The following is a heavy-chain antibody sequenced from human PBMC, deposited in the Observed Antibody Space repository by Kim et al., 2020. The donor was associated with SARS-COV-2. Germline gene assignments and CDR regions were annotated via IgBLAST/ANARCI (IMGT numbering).Heavy chain of an antibody. Sequence: SETLSLTCAVYGGSFSGYYWSWIRQPPGKGLEWIGEINHSGSTNYNPSLKSRVTISVDTSKNQFSLKLSSVTAADTAVYYCARESIAAAGTDAFDIWGQGTMVTVSS. J-gene: IGHJ3*02. D-gene: IGHD6-13*01. V-gene: IGHV4-34*01. CDR3: ARESIAAAGTDAFDI. CDR1: GGSFSGYY. CDR2: INHSGST.